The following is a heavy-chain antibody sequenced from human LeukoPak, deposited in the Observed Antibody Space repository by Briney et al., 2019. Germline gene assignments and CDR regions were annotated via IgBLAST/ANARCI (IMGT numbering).Heavy chain of an antibody. D-gene: IGHD3-16*01. J-gene: IGHJ4*02. V-gene: IGHV5-51*01. Sequence: GESLKISCKGSGYSFSGFWIAWVRQRPGKGLEWMGTIYPGDSDIRYSPSFRGQVSMSADKSISTAYLQWSGRKASDTATFYGAKRMGGATGAYRHWGQGTRVTVS. CDR1: GYSFSGFW. CDR2: IYPGDSDI. CDR3: AKRMGGATGAYRH.